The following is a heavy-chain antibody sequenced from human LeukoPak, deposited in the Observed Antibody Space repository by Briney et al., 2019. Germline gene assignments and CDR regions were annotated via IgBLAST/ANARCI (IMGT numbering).Heavy chain of an antibody. CDR2: IHLSGSPI. J-gene: IGHJ4*03. CDR3: ARDRGYTRTNTDGYPVFDL. V-gene: IGHV3-48*03. CDR1: GFSFSIYR. Sequence: GGSLRLSCAASGFSFSIYRMNGVRQAPGQGPEGIAYIHLSGSPIHYAEPVKSRFSISRDNVNNALYLQMDNLRVEDTGVYYCARDRGYTRTNTDGYPVFDLWGQGTLVTVSS. D-gene: IGHD5-24*01.